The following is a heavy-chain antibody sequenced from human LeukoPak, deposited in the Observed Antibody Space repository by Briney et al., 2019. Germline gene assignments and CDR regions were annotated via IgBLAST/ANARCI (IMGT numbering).Heavy chain of an antibody. CDR1: GYTFTSYA. CDR2: INAGNGNT. V-gene: IGHV1-3*01. Sequence: ASVKVSCKASGYTFTSYAMHWVRQAPGQRLEWMGWINAGNGNTKYSQKFQGRVTMTEDTSTDTAYMELSSLRSEDTAVYYCATPPAGYSYYYYGMDVWGQGTTVTVSS. D-gene: IGHD6-19*01. CDR3: ATPPAGYSYYYYGMDV. J-gene: IGHJ6*02.